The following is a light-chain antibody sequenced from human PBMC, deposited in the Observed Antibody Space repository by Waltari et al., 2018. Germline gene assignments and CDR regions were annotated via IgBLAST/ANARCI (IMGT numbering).Light chain of an antibody. Sequence: QSVLTQPPSVSAAPGQRVTIPCSGGSSNIGKNYVSWYRQFPGSAPKPLIEEDTERPAGGPGRFSGSKSGTSATLDITGLQPGDEAEYYCGTWDSSLSGAVFGGGTLLTVL. CDR2: EDT. CDR3: GTWDSSLSGAV. J-gene: IGLJ7*01. V-gene: IGLV1-51*02. CDR1: SSNIGKNY.